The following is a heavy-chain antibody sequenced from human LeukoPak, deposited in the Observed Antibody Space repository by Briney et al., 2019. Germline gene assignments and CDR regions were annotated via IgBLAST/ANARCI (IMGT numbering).Heavy chain of an antibody. D-gene: IGHD2-15*01. CDR2: ISGSGGST. V-gene: IGHV3-23*01. J-gene: IGHJ4*02. CDR3: ATTSSKYCSGGSCYTY. Sequence: LPGGSLRLSCAASGFTFSSYAMSWVRQAPGKGLEWVSAISGSGGSTYYAGSVKGRFTISRDNSKNTLYLQMNSLRAEDTAVYYCATTSSKYCSGGSCYTYWGQGTLVTVSS. CDR1: GFTFSSYA.